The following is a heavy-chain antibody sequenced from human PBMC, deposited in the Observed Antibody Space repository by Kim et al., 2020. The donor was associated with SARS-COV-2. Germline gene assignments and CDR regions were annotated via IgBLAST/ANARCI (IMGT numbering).Heavy chain of an antibody. CDR3: ARDRDGYSYGSSGMDV. J-gene: IGHJ6*02. D-gene: IGHD5-18*01. V-gene: IGHV3-33*01. Sequence: GGSLRLSCAASGFTFSSYGMHWVRQAPGKGLEWVAVIWYDVSNKYYEDSVKGRFTISRDNSKNTVYLQMNSLRAEDTAVYYCARDRDGYSYGSSGMDVWGQGTTVTVSS. CDR1: GFTFSSYG. CDR2: IWYDVSNK.